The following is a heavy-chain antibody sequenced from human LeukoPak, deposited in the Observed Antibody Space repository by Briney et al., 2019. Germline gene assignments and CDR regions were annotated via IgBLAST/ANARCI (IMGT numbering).Heavy chain of an antibody. D-gene: IGHD3-3*01. J-gene: IGHJ4*02. V-gene: IGHV3-7*01. CDR1: GFTFSSYW. CDR2: IKQDGSEK. CDR3: ARDFRYDFWSGYSLGY. Sequence: PGGSLRLSCATSGFTFSSYWMSWVRQAPGKGLEWVANIKQDGSEKYYVDSVKGRFTISRDNAKNSLYLQMNSLRAEDTAVYYCARDFRYDFWSGYSLGYWGQGTLVTVSS.